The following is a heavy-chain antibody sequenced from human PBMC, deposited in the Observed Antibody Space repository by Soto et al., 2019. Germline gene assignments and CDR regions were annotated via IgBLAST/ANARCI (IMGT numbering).Heavy chain of an antibody. V-gene: IGHV3-23*01. CDR3: AKDYGVRGIMTNLFDS. Sequence: EVQLLESGGGLVQPGGSLRISCTASGFTFDNYAMAWVRQAPGKGLEWVAGISGSGDRTNYVDSVKGRFTISRDNSKNRLYLQMKSLRAEDTALYYCAKDYGVRGIMTNLFDSWGQGTQVAVSS. CDR2: ISGSGDRT. J-gene: IGHJ5*01. CDR1: GFTFDNYA. D-gene: IGHD3-10*01.